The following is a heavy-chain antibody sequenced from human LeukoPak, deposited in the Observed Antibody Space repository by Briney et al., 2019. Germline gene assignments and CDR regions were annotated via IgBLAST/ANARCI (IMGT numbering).Heavy chain of an antibody. D-gene: IGHD3-22*01. CDR1: GFTFGDYA. J-gene: IGHJ6*03. Sequence: PGGSLRLSCTASGFTFGDYAMSWFRQAPGKGLEWVGFISSKAYGGTTEYAASVRGRFTISRDDSKSIAYLQMNSLKTEDTAVYYCTRYPASSGSLDYYYYYMDVWGKGTTVTVSS. CDR2: ISSKAYGGTT. V-gene: IGHV3-49*03. CDR3: TRYPASSGSLDYYYYYMDV.